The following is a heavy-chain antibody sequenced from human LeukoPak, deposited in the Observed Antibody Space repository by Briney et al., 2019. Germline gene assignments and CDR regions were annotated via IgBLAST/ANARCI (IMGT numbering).Heavy chain of an antibody. Sequence: SETLSLTCTVSGGSISGYYWSWIRQSPGKGLEWIGYIYSSGGTNYNPSLKSRVTISVDTSKNQFSLKLSSVTAADTAVYYCAREYMDVWGKGTTVTVSS. CDR2: IYSSGGT. V-gene: IGHV4-59*12. CDR1: GGSISGYY. J-gene: IGHJ6*03. CDR3: AREYMDV.